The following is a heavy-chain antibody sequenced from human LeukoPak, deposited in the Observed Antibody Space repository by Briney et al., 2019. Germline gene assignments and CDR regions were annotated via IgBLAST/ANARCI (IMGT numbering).Heavy chain of an antibody. J-gene: IGHJ5*02. CDR1: GGSFSGYY. Sequence: SETLSLTCAVYGGSFSGYYWSWIRQPPGKGLEGMGEINHSGSTNYNPSLKTRVTISVDTSKNQFSLKLSSVTAADTAVYYCARRTAAAGWFDPWGQGTLVTVSS. V-gene: IGHV4-34*01. D-gene: IGHD6-13*01. CDR3: ARRTAAAGWFDP. CDR2: INHSGST.